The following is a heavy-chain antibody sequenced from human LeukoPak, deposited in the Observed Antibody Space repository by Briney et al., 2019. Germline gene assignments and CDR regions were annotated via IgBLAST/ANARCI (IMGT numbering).Heavy chain of an antibody. CDR3: AKDRARITMVRGVITDY. CDR2: ISGSGGRT. Sequence: GGSLRLSCAASGLSFSSFAMNWVRQAPGKGLEWVSGISGSGGRTYYADSVKGRFTISRDNSNNTLYLQMNSLRAEDTAVYYCAKDRARITMVRGVITDYWGQGTLSPPPQ. V-gene: IGHV3-23*01. J-gene: IGHJ4*02. CDR1: GLSFSSFA. D-gene: IGHD3-10*01.